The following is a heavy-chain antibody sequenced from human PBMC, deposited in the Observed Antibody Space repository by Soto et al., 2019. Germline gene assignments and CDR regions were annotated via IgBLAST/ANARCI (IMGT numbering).Heavy chain of an antibody. CDR1: GGTFSSYT. V-gene: IGHV1-69*08. Sequence: QVQLVQSGAEVKKPGSSVKVSCKASGGTFSSYTISWVRQAPGQGLEWMGRIIPILGIANYAQKFQGRVTITADKSTSTAYMELSSLRSEDTAVYYCAREKVGIAAAGTVLYYYGMDVWGQGTTVTVSS. CDR2: IIPILGIA. J-gene: IGHJ6*02. CDR3: AREKVGIAAAGTVLYYYGMDV. D-gene: IGHD6-13*01.